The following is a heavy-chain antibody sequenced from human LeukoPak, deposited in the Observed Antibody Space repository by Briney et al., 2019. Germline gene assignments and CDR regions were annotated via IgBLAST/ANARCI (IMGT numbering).Heavy chain of an antibody. Sequence: GGSLRLSCATSGFTFTNAWMSWVRQAPGKGLEWVSSISSSSSYIYYADSVKGRFTISRDNAENSLYLQMNSLRAEDTAVYYCAHSSGYAYGLDYWGQGALVTVSS. V-gene: IGHV3-21*01. J-gene: IGHJ4*02. CDR1: GFTFTNAW. CDR2: ISSSSSYI. CDR3: AHSSGYAYGLDY. D-gene: IGHD5-18*01.